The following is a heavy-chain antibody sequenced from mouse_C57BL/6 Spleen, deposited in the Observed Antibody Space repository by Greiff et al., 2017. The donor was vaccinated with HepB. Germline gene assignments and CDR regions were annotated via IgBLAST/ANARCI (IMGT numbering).Heavy chain of an antibody. J-gene: IGHJ2*01. CDR1: GFTFPDYY. CDR2: IRNKANGYTT. D-gene: IGHD6-1*01. Sequence: EVHLVESGGGLVQPGGSLSLSCAASGFTFPDYYMSWVRQPPGKALEWLGFIRNKANGYTTEYSASVKGRFTISRDNSQSILYLQMNALRAEDSATYYGARYRVRPYYFDCWGQGTPLTVSS. V-gene: IGHV7-3*01. CDR3: ARYRVRPYYFDC.